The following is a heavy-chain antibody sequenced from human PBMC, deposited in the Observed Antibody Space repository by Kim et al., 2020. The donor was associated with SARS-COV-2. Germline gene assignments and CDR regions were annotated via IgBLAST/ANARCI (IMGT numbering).Heavy chain of an antibody. V-gene: IGHV4-4*02. J-gene: IGHJ4*02. CDR1: GDSISSGSW. D-gene: IGHD6-13*01. CDR3: ASVPAAGTNDKPV. Sequence: SETLSLTCGVSGDSISSGSWWSWVRQPPGKGLEWIGEIYHSGNTNYNPSLKSRVTISVDKSKNQFSLKVSSVTAADTAVYFCASVPAAGTNDKPVWGQGTLVTVSS. CDR2: IYHSGNT.